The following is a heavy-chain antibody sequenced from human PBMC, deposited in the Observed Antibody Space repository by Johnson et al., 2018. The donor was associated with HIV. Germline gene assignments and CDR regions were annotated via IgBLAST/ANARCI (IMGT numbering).Heavy chain of an antibody. CDR3: ARVGGSYGDAFDI. J-gene: IGHJ3*02. CDR1: GFTFSDHY. D-gene: IGHD1-26*01. CDR2: IRNKTDGGTP. V-gene: IGHV3-15*01. Sequence: VQLVESGGNLVQIGGSLRLSCAASGFTFSDHYMDWVRQAPGKGLEWVGRIRNKTDGGTPDYAAPVKGRFTISRDDSKNTLYLQMNSLKTEDTAVYYCARVGGSYGDAFDIWGQGTMVTVSS.